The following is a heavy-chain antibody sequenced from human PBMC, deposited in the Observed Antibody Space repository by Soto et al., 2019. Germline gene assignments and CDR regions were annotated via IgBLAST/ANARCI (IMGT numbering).Heavy chain of an antibody. V-gene: IGHV4-39*01. CDR1: GASLSSISYY. CDR3: ARRPCSGGSCYSPGFDS. J-gene: IGHJ4*02. Sequence: PSETLSLTCTVSGASLSSISYYWGWIRQPPGKGLEWVGSIFFTGNIYYNPSLKSRGTISVDTSRNQFSLMVSSVTAADTAVYSCARRPCSGGSCYSPGFDSWGQGALVTVSS. D-gene: IGHD2-15*01. CDR2: IFFTGNI.